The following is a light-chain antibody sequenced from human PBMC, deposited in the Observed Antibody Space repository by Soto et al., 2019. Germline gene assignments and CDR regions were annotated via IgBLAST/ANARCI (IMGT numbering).Light chain of an antibody. CDR1: QSVSSK. J-gene: IGKJ5*01. V-gene: IGKV3-20*01. CDR3: QQYAGPPTT. CDR2: GTS. Sequence: EIVLTQSPATLSLSPGERVTLSCRASQSVSSKLAWYQQKPGQAPRLLIYGTSTRAPGIPDRFSGGGSGTDFTLTISRLEPEDFAVYFCQQYAGPPTTFGQGTRLEIK.